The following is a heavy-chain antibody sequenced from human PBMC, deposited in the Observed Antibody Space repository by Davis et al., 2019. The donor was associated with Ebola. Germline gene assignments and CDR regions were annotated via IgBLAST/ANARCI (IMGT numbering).Heavy chain of an antibody. J-gene: IGHJ4*02. CDR2: IYSSGST. CDR1: GGSVSSGSYF. V-gene: IGHV4-61*01. D-gene: IGHD3-3*01. CDR3: ARQWGAIFGVAYPFDY. Sequence: SETLSLTCTVSGGSVSSGSYFWSWIRQPPGKGLEWIGHIYSSGSTNYNPSLKSRVFISADTSKNQISLKLTSMTAADTAVYYCARQWGAIFGVAYPFDYWGQGALVTVSS.